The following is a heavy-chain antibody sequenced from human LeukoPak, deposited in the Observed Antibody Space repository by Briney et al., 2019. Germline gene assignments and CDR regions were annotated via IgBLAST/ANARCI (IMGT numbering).Heavy chain of an antibody. CDR3: ARGYSSSWIDY. J-gene: IGHJ4*02. CDR1: GGSISSYY. CDR2: IYYSGST. D-gene: IGHD6-13*01. Sequence: SETLSLTCTVSGGSISSYYCSWIRQPPGKGLEWIGYIYYSGSTNYNPSLKSRVTISVDTSKNQFSLKLSSVTAADTAVYYCARGYSSSWIDYWGQGTLVTVSS. V-gene: IGHV4-59*08.